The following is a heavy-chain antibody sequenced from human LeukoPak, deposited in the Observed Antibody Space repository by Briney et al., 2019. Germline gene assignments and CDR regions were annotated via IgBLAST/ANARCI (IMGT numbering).Heavy chain of an antibody. D-gene: IGHD3-3*01. V-gene: IGHV3-23*01. Sequence: PGGSLRLSWAASGSTLSSYAMSWVRQPPGKGREWVSAFSGSGGSTYYADSVKGRFTISRDNSKNTLYLQMNSLRAEDTAVYYCAKEILPWGPGKDLDYWGQGTLVTVSS. J-gene: IGHJ4*02. CDR2: FSGSGGST. CDR3: AKEILPWGPGKDLDY. CDR1: GSTLSSYA.